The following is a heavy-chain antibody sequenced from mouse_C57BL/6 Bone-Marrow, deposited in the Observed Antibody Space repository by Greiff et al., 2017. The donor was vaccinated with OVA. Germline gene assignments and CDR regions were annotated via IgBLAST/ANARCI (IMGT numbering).Heavy chain of an antibody. D-gene: IGHD2-4*01. J-gene: IGHJ3*01. Sequence: VQLQQPGAELVKPGASVKLSCKASGYTFTSYWMQWVKQRPGQGLEWIGEIDPSDSYTNYNQKFKGKATLTVDHYSSTAYMHRRSLTSVYSAVYYCAIDGGYDYDEGSWFAYWGQGTLVTVSA. CDR3: AIDGGYDYDEGSWFAY. V-gene: IGHV1-50*01. CDR1: GYTFTSYW. CDR2: IDPSDSYT.